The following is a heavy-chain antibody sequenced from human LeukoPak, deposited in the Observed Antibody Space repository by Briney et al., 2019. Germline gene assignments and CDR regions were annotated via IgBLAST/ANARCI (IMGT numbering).Heavy chain of an antibody. CDR1: GVSISSSSYY. V-gene: IGHV4-39*07. CDR2: IYYSGST. CDR3: ARVYGDYVFNYFDY. D-gene: IGHD4-17*01. J-gene: IGHJ4*02. Sequence: SETLSLTCTVSGVSISSSSYYWGWIRQPPGKGLEWIGSIYYSGSTYYNPSLKSRVTISVDTSKNQFSLKLSSVTAADTAVYYCARVYGDYVFNYFDYWGQGTLVTVSS.